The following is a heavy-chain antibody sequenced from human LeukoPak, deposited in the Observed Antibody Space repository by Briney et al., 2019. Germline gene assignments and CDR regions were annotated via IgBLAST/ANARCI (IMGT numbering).Heavy chain of an antibody. Sequence: GGSLRLSCAASGFTFSSYAMSWVRQAPGKGLEWASAISGSGGSTYYADSVKGRFTISRDNSKNTLYLQMNSLRAEDTAVYYCAKSEWLLGWGTYYFDYWGQGTLVTVSS. V-gene: IGHV3-23*01. D-gene: IGHD3-3*01. J-gene: IGHJ4*02. CDR3: AKSEWLLGWGTYYFDY. CDR2: ISGSGGST. CDR1: GFTFSSYA.